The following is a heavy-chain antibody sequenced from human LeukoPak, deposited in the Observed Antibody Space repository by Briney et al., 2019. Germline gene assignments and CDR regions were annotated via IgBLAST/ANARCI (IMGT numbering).Heavy chain of an antibody. CDR2: TYYRSKWYN. CDR3: ARELPWGDFRSGPFDY. J-gene: IGHJ4*02. V-gene: IGHV6-1*01. Sequence: SQTLSLTCAISGDSVSSNSAAWNWIRQSPSRGLEWLGRTYYRSKWYNDYAVSVKSRITINPDTSKNQFSLQLSSVTPEDTAVYYCARELPWGDFRSGPFDYWGQGTLVTVSS. CDR1: GDSVSSNSAA. D-gene: IGHD3-3*01.